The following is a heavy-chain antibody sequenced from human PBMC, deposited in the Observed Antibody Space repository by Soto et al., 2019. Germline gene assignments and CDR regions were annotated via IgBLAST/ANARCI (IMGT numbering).Heavy chain of an antibody. Sequence: KTXATLSLTCTVSGGSISSYYWSWIRQPAGKGLEWIGRIYTSGSTNYNPSLKSRVTMSVDTSKNQFSLKLSSVTAADTAVYYCARAVTQLTRAGYYYYGMDVWGQGTTVTVSS. CDR2: IYTSGST. D-gene: IGHD6-6*01. CDR3: ARAVTQLTRAGYYYYGMDV. V-gene: IGHV4-4*07. CDR1: GGSISSYY. J-gene: IGHJ6*02.